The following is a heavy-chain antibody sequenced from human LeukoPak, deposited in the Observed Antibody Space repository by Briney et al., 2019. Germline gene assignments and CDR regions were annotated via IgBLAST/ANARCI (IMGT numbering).Heavy chain of an antibody. D-gene: IGHD1-14*01. CDR1: GLTVSAKY. J-gene: IGHJ4*02. V-gene: IGHV3-53*01. Sequence: QPGGSLRLSCAASGLTVSAKYMSWVRQAPGKGLQWGSIIYSGGTTYYADSVKGRSTISRDISSNQLYLQMSGLRADYAAMNYCATMRYLTLDYWGQGSLVAVSS. CDR2: IYSGGTT. CDR3: ATMRYLTLDY.